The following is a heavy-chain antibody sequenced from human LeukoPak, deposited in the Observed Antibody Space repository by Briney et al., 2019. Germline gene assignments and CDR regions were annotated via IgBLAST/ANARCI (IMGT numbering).Heavy chain of an antibody. Sequence: ASVKVSCKASGYTFTSYGISWVRQAPGQGIEWMGWISAYNGNTNYAQKLQGRVTMTTDTSTSTAYMELRSLRSDDTAVYYCARAYVDSSGYLYYYYYYYMDVWGKGTTVTVSS. D-gene: IGHD3-22*01. CDR3: ARAYVDSSGYLYYYYYYYMDV. CDR2: ISAYNGNT. CDR1: GYTFTSYG. J-gene: IGHJ6*03. V-gene: IGHV1-18*01.